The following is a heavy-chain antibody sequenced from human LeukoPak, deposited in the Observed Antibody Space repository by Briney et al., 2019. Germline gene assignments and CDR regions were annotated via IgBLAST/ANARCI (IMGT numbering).Heavy chain of an antibody. CDR3: AGYYYDSSRGFDL. J-gene: IGHJ5*02. CDR2: INWNGAWT. CDR1: GFKFDDYG. D-gene: IGHD3-22*01. Sequence: GGSLRLFCAASGFKFDDYGMRWVRHAPGKGLEWVCDINWNGAWTGYADSVKGRFTISRDNAKNSLYLQMNSLRAEDTALYYCAGYYYDSSRGFDLWGQGTLVTVSA. V-gene: IGHV3-20*04.